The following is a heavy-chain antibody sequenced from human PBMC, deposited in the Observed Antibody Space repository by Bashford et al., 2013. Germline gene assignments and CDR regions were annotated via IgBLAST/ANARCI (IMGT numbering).Heavy chain of an antibody. CDR2: ISSSLDSM. D-gene: IGHD1-26*01. CDR3: VRDSGSPY. CDR1: GFTFSSYN. J-gene: IGHJ4*02. V-gene: IGHV3-48*02. Sequence: GGSLRLSCVASGFTFSSYNMNWVRQAAGKGLEWVSYISSSLDSMYYADSVKGRFTISRDNAKNSLYLQMNSLRDEDTAVYYCVRDSGSPYWGQGTLVTVSS.